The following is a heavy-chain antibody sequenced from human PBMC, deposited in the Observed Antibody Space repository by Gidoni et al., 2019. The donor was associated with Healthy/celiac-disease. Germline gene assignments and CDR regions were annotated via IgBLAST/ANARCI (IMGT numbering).Heavy chain of an antibody. CDR2: INPSGGST. V-gene: IGHV1-46*01. D-gene: IGHD3-22*01. J-gene: IGHJ4*02. Sequence: QVQLVQSGAEVKKPGASVKVSCKASGYTFPSYYMHWVRQAPGQGLEWMGIINPSGGSTSYAQKFQGRVTMTRDTSTSTVYMELSSLRSEDTAVYYCARGDPTAGSLTTTPDFDYWGQGTLVTVSS. CDR1: GYTFPSYY. CDR3: ARGDPTAGSLTTTPDFDY.